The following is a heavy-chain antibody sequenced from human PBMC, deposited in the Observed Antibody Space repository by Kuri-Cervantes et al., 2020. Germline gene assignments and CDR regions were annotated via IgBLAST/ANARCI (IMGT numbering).Heavy chain of an antibody. CDR3: ARADIVVVPAAIKEGYYYYGMDV. J-gene: IGHJ6*02. Sequence: ASVKVSCRASGYTFIGYYMHWVRQAPGQGLEWMGWNNPNSGGTNYAQKFQGRVTMTRDTSISTAYMELSRLISDDTAVYYCARADIVVVPAAIKEGYYYYGMDVWGQGTTVTVSS. CDR1: GYTFIGYY. D-gene: IGHD2-2*01. V-gene: IGHV1-2*02. CDR2: NNPNSGGT.